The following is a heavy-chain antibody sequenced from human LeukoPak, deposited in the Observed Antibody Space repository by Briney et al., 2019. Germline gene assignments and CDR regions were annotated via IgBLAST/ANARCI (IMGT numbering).Heavy chain of an antibody. Sequence: PGGSLRLSCAASGFIFRNFAMQWVRQAPGKGLEWVGVMWTDRSDKYYADSVKGRFTISRDNSKNTLFLQMNGLRAEDTAVYYCAKDRSCSGSSCNVGSWGQGTMVTVSS. D-gene: IGHD2-2*01. CDR1: GFIFRNFA. J-gene: IGHJ3*01. V-gene: IGHV3-33*06. CDR2: MWTDRSDK. CDR3: AKDRSCSGSSCNVGS.